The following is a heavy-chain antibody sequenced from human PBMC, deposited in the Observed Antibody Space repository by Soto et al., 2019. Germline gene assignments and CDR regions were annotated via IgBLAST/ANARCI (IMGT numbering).Heavy chain of an antibody. CDR3: ARDNGGYSGYGYAFDI. Sequence: QVQLVESEGGVVQPGRSLRLSCAASGFTFSSYGMHWVRQAPGKGLEWVAVIWYDGSNKYYADSVKGRFTISRDNSKNTLYLQMNSLRAEDTAVYYCARDNGGYSGYGYAFDIWGQGTMVTVSS. J-gene: IGHJ3*02. D-gene: IGHD5-12*01. CDR2: IWYDGSNK. V-gene: IGHV3-33*01. CDR1: GFTFSSYG.